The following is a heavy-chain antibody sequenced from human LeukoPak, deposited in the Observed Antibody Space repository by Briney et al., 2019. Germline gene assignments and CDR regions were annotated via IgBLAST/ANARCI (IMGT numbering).Heavy chain of an antibody. Sequence: GGSLRLSCAASGFTFNSYSMNWVRQAPGKGLEWVSAISGSGGSTYYADSVKGRFTISRDNSKNTLYLQMNSLRAEDTAVYYCATSSNGIAAADLDYWGQGTLVTVSS. CDR3: ATSSNGIAAADLDY. V-gene: IGHV3-23*01. CDR1: GFTFNSYS. CDR2: ISGSGGST. D-gene: IGHD6-13*01. J-gene: IGHJ4*02.